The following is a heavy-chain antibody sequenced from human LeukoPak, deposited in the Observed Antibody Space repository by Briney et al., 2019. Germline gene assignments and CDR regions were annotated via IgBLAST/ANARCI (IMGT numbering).Heavy chain of an antibody. CDR1: GGSISSSSYY. Sequence: SETLSLTCTVSGGSISSSSYYWGWIRQPPGKGLEWIGSIYYSGSTYYNPSLKSRVTISVDTSKNQFSLKLSSVTAADTAVYYCARAQDIVVVPAAMMDWFDPWGQGTLVTVSS. D-gene: IGHD2-2*01. CDR3: ARAQDIVVVPAAMMDWFDP. CDR2: IYYSGST. J-gene: IGHJ5*02. V-gene: IGHV4-39*07.